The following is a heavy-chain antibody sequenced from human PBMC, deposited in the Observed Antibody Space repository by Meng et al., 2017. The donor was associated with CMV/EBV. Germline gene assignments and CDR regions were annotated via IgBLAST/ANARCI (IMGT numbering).Heavy chain of an antibody. V-gene: IGHV1-69*05. Sequence: SVKVSCKASGYTFTSYAMNWVRQAPGQGLEWMGGIIPIFGTANYAQKFQGRVTITTDESTSTAYMELSSLRSEDTAVYYCARDIIGSGTYYYYGMDVWGQGTTVTVSS. J-gene: IGHJ6*02. CDR2: IIPIFGTA. D-gene: IGHD3-3*01. CDR3: ARDIIGSGTYYYYGMDV. CDR1: GYTFTSYA.